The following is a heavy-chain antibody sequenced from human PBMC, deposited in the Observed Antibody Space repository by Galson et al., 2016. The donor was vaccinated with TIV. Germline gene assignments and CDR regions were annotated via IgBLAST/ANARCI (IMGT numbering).Heavy chain of an antibody. CDR1: GFTVSSKY. Sequence: SLRLSCAASGFTVSSKYMSWVRQAPGKGLEWVSLIYSDGSTYYADSVKGRFTISRDNSKNTVYLQMNSLRAEDTAVDYWAKTTPAEIQLGYYFDHWGQGTLVTASS. D-gene: IGHD5-18*01. CDR2: IYSDGST. V-gene: IGHV3-53*01. J-gene: IGHJ4*02. CDR3: AKTTPAEIQLGYYFDH.